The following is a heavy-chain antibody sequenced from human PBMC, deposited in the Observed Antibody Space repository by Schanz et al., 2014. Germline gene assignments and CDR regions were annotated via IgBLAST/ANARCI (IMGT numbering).Heavy chain of an antibody. CDR3: ARVRAAHPYYYGMDV. CDR1: GFTVSSNY. Sequence: EVQLVESGGGLIQPGGSLRLSCVASGFTVSSNYMSWVRQAPGKGLEWVSSVSGTSIYIYYADSVKGRFTISRDNAENSLYLQMNSLRAEDTAVYYCARVRAAHPYYYGMDVWGQGTTVTVSS. V-gene: IGHV3-21*01. J-gene: IGHJ6*02. CDR2: VSGTSIYI. D-gene: IGHD6-6*01.